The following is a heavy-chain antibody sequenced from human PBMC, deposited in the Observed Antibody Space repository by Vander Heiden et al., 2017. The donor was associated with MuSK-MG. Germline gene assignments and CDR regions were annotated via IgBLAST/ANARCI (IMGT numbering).Heavy chain of an antibody. CDR2: IYHSGIT. V-gene: IGHV4-38-2*02. Sequence: QVQLQASGPGLVKPSATLSLPCTVSGYSISSCYYWGWIRQPPGKGLEWIGSIYHSGITYYNPSLKSRVTISVDTSKNQFTLKRRSVTAADTTVYDGARDRYYYMDVWGKGTTVTVS. CDR1: GYSISSCYY. J-gene: IGHJ6*03. CDR3: ARDRYYYMDV.